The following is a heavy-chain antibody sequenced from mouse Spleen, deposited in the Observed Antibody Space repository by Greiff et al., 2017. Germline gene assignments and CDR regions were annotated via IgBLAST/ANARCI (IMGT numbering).Heavy chain of an antibody. CDR3: ARGDYDYYAMDY. V-gene: IGHV1-64*01. CDR2: IHPNSGST. Sequence: QVQLQQPGAELVKPGASVKMSCKASGYTFTSYWITWVKQRPGQGLEWIGMIHPNSGSTNYNEKFKSKATLTVDKSSSTAYMQLSSLTSEDSAVYYCARGDYDYYAMDYWGQGTSVTVSS. D-gene: IGHD2-13*01. J-gene: IGHJ4*01. CDR1: GYTFTSYW.